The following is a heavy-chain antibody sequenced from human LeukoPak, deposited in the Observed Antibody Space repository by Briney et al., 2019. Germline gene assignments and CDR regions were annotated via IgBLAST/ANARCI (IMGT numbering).Heavy chain of an antibody. J-gene: IGHJ4*02. CDR2: ISYSGST. CDR1: GGSISSDY. CDR3: AREALWFGARGYFDY. Sequence: SETLSLTCTVSGGSISSDYWSWIRQPPGKGLEWIGYISYSGSTNYNPSLRSRVTISVDRSKNQFSLRLSSVTAADTAVYYCAREALWFGARGYFDYWGQGTLVTVSS. D-gene: IGHD3-10*01. V-gene: IGHV4-59*01.